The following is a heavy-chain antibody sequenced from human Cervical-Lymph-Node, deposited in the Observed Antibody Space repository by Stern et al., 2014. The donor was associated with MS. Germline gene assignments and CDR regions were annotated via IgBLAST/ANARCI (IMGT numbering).Heavy chain of an antibody. J-gene: IGHJ4*02. CDR3: ARDEVAGDFDL. V-gene: IGHV3-21*06. CDR1: GFTFSSYT. D-gene: IGHD6-19*01. CDR2: ISYSSTYI. Sequence: EVQLVQSGGGLVKPGGSLRLSCAASGFTFSSYTLNWVRQAPGKELEWVSSISYSSTYIYYADSVKGRFTISRDNARNSLYLQMDSLRVEDTAVYYCARDEVAGDFDLWGQGTLVTVSS.